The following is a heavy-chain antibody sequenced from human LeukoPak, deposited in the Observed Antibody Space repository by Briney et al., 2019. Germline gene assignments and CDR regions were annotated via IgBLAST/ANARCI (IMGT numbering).Heavy chain of an antibody. Sequence: PGGSLRLSCAASGFTFSSYWMSWVRQAPGKGLEWVANIKQDGSEKYYVDSVKGRFTISRDNAKNSLYLQMNSLRAEDTAVYYCARDSRSSSWYLVLGAFDIWGQGTMVTVSS. CDR1: GFTFSSYW. CDR3: ARDSRSSSWYLVLGAFDI. CDR2: IKQDGSEK. D-gene: IGHD6-13*01. V-gene: IGHV3-7*01. J-gene: IGHJ3*02.